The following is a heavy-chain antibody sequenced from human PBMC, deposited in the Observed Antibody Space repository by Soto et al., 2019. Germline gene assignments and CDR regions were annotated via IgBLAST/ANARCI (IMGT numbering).Heavy chain of an antibody. D-gene: IGHD3-22*01. CDR2: ISAYNGNT. J-gene: IGHJ5*02. Sequence: SFTPYVSTFTSEGVTLVPQTPVQGLEWMGWISAYNGNTNYAQKLQGRVTMTTDTSTSTAYMELRSLRSDDTAVYYCAASGYYYDSSGLGNWFDPWGQGNLVTVSS. V-gene: IGHV1-18*01. CDR1: VSTFTSEG. CDR3: AASGYYYDSSGLGNWFDP.